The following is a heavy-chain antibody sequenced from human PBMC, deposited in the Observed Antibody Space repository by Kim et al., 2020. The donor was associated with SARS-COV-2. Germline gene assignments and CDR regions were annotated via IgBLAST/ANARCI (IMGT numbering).Heavy chain of an antibody. D-gene: IGHD2-21*01. CDR2: ITYAGNLT. J-gene: IGHJ1*01. Sequence: GGSLRLSCAASGFTFNGYGMHWVRQAPGKGLEWVTTITYAGNLTYYADSMRGRFTISRDNSRNTLFLQMSSLRAEDTAVYYCARANSPYMTSSGRDFWGQGTLVTVSS. V-gene: IGHV3-30*03. CDR3: ARANSPYMTSSGRDF. CDR1: GFTFNGYG.